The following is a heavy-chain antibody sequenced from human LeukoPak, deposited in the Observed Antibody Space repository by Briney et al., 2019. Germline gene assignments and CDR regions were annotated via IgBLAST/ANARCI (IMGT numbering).Heavy chain of an antibody. J-gene: IGHJ4*02. CDR1: GFDFSTYA. D-gene: IGHD2-2*01. Sequence: GGSLRLSCAASGFDFSTYAMSWVRQAPGKGLEWVSSISGSGGSTYYADSVKGRFTISRDNSKNTLYLQMNSLRAEDTAVYYCAKEDGLYHPYNWGQGTLVTVSS. CDR2: ISGSGGST. V-gene: IGHV3-23*01. CDR3: AKEDGLYHPYN.